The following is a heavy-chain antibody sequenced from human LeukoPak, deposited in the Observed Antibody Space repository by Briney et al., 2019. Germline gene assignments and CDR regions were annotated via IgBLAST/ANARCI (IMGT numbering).Heavy chain of an antibody. J-gene: IGHJ6*03. D-gene: IGHD2-15*01. CDR2: INPNSGGT. V-gene: IGHV1-2*02. Sequence: ASVKVSCKASGYTFTCYVIQWVRQAPGQGLEWMGWINPNSGGTNYAQKFQGRVTMTRDTSIGTAYMELSRLRSDDTAVYYCARGGLPIYYYYMDVWGKGTTVTISS. CDR3: ARGGLPIYYYYMDV. CDR1: GYTFTCYV.